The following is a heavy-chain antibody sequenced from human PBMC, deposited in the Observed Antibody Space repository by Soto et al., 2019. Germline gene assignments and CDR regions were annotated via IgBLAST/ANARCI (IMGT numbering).Heavy chain of an antibody. J-gene: IGHJ4*02. V-gene: IGHV1-2*04. CDR1: RYGFACYN. D-gene: IGHD4-17*01. Sequence: SVKVSCKDSRYGFACYNLHWLRQAKGQGLEWMGWVDPNGGGSNSAQKFQGSVTMTWDTSITTAYLDLTRLTTNDTATYFCATWVDYGDFEGFDFWGQGTLVTVSS. CDR3: ATWVDYGDFEGFDF. CDR2: VDPNGGGS.